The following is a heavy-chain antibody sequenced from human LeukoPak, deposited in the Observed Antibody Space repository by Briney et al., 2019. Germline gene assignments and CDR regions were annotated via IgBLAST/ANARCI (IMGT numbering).Heavy chain of an antibody. J-gene: IGHJ4*02. CDR3: AKVPAYSNYLNYFDY. CDR1: GYTFTSYG. CDR2: ISAYNGNT. D-gene: IGHD4-11*01. Sequence: GASVKVSCKASGYTFTSYGISWVRQAPGQGLEWMGWISAYNGNTNYVQKLQGRVTMTTDTSTSTAYMELRSLRSDDTAVYYCAKVPAYSNYLNYFDYWGQGTLVTASS. V-gene: IGHV1-18*01.